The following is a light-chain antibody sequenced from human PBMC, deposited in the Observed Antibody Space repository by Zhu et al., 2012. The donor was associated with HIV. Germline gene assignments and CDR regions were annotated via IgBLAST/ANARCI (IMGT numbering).Light chain of an antibody. J-gene: IGKJ4*01. CDR2: GAS. Sequence: DIQMTQSPSTLSASLGDRVTITCRASQGISNHLAWYHQKPGKAPKLLIYGASVLQSGVPSRFSGSGSGTEFTLTISSLQPEDFATYFCQHLTLYPTFGGGSKVEIK. CDR1: QGISNH. V-gene: IGKV1-9*01. CDR3: QHLTLYPT.